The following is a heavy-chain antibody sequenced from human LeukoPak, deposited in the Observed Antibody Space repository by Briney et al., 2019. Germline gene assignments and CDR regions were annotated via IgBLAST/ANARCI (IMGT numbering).Heavy chain of an antibody. CDR3: ARNNGMDV. Sequence: GGSLRLSCAASGFALSSHWMTWVRQVPGRGPEWVANVNRDGSETYYLDSVKGRFTISKDNAKDSLYLQMNSLRAEDTALYHCARNNGMDVWGQGTTVIVSS. CDR1: GFALSSHW. V-gene: IGHV3-7*03. CDR2: VNRDGSET. J-gene: IGHJ6*02.